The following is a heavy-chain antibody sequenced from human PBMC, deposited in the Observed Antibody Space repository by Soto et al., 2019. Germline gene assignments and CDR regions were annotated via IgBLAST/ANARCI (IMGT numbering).Heavy chain of an antibody. CDR3: ARALHFDWLTRYNWFDP. J-gene: IGHJ5*02. Sequence: PSETLSLTCTVSGGSISSYYWSWIRQPPGKGLEWIGYIYYSGSTNYNPSLKSRVTISVDTSKNQFSLKLSSVTAADTAVYYCARALHFDWLTRYNWFDPWGQGTLVTVSS. CDR1: GGSISSYY. CDR2: IYYSGST. D-gene: IGHD3-9*01. V-gene: IGHV4-59*01.